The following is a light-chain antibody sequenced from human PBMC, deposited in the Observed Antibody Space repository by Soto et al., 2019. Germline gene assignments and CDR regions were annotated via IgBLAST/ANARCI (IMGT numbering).Light chain of an antibody. CDR3: QVWDSSRHQVV. J-gene: IGLJ3*02. Sequence: SYELTQPPSVSVAPGKTARITCGGNNIESKSVHWYQQKPGQAPVLVMFYDSDRPSGIPERFSGSNSGNTATLTISTVEAGDEADYYCQVWDSSRHQVVFGGGTKVTVL. CDR1: NIESKS. V-gene: IGLV3-21*04. CDR2: YDS.